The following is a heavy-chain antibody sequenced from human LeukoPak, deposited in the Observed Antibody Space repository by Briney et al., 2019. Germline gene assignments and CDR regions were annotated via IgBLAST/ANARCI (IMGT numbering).Heavy chain of an antibody. CDR1: GGTFSSYA. D-gene: IGHD6-19*01. CDR2: IIPIFCTA. J-gene: IGHJ4*02. V-gene: IGHV1-69*05. CDR3: ARDSHSSGWSYFDY. Sequence: SVKVSCKASGGTFSSYAISWVGQAPGQGLEWIGGIIPIFCTANYAQKFQGRVTITTDESTSTAYMELSSLRSEDTAVYYCARDSHSSGWSYFDYWGQGTLVTVSS.